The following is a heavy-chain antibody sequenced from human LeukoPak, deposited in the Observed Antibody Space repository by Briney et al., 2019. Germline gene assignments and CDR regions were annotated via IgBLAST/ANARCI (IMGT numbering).Heavy chain of an antibody. D-gene: IGHD1-26*01. CDR2: INPNSGGT. J-gene: IGHJ4*02. V-gene: IGHV1-2*02. CDR3: TRALGSDY. CDR1: GYIFTDYY. Sequence: ASVKVSCKASGYIFTDYYIHWVRQAPGQGLEWMGWINPNSGGTNYAQKFQGRVTMTRDTSITTAYMELSSLRSDDTAMYYCTRALGSDYWGQGTPVTVSS.